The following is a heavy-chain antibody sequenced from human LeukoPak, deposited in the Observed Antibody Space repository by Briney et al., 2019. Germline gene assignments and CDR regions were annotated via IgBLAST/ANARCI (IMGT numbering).Heavy chain of an antibody. J-gene: IGHJ4*02. CDR1: GGSFIGYY. CDR3: AREEVRFGELFDY. D-gene: IGHD3-10*01. V-gene: IGHV4-34*01. CDR2: VSHSGST. Sequence: SETLSLTCAGSGGSFIGYYWSWVRQPPGRGLEWIGEVSHSGSTNYNPSLKSRVTISEDTTKKQFSLKLTSVTAADTAVYYCAREEVRFGELFDYWGQGSLVTVSS.